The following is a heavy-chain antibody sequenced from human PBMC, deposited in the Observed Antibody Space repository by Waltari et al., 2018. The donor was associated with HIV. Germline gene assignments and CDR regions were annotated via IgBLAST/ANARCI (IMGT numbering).Heavy chain of an antibody. Sequence: VQLVESGGGLVKPGGSPRLSCEAPGFPFRRYAMTWVRQAPGKGLQWLSYISSNSEYIYYVHSVQGRFTISRDNAKSSVFLQMDNVRDEDTATYYCATTVTTRGTFDYWGQGTVVAV. V-gene: IGHV3-21*02. J-gene: IGHJ4*02. CDR2: ISSNSEYI. CDR3: ATTVTTRGTFDY. D-gene: IGHD4-17*01. CDR1: GFPFRRYA.